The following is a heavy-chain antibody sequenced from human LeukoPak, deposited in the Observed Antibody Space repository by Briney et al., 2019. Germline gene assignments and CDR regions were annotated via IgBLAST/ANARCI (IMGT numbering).Heavy chain of an antibody. V-gene: IGHV3-53*01. D-gene: IGHD3-3*01. CDR1: GFTVSSNS. Sequence: GGSLRLSCTVSGFTVSSNSMSWVRQAPGKGLEWVSFIYSGSTHYSDSVKGRFTISRDNAKNSLYLQMNSLRAGDTAVYYCARDAHYDFWSGYWAYWGQGTLVTVSS. CDR2: IYSGST. CDR3: ARDAHYDFWSGYWAY. J-gene: IGHJ4*02.